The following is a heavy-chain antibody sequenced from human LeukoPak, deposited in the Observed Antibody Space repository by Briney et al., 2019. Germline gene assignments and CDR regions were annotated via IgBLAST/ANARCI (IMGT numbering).Heavy chain of an antibody. V-gene: IGHV4-34*01. CDR2: INYSGST. Sequence: SETLSLTCAIYSESFSGYFWSWIRQPPGKGLEWIGEINYSGSTNYNPSLKSRVTISVDTSKNQFSLKLSSVTAADTAVYYCARRTQQWTNWNWFDPWGQGTLVTVSS. CDR3: ARRTQQWTNWNWFDP. D-gene: IGHD6-19*01. J-gene: IGHJ5*02. CDR1: SESFSGYF.